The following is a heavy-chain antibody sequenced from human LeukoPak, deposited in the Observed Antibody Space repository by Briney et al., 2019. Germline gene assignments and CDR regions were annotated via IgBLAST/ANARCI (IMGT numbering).Heavy chain of an antibody. CDR3: ARENSGSYREFDY. Sequence: SETLSLTCTVSGGSISSYYWTWIRQPAGKGLEWIGRIYPSGSTNYNPSLKSRVTMSVDTSKNQFSLKLSTVTAADTAVYYCARENSGSYREFDYWGQGTPVTVSS. D-gene: IGHD1-26*01. V-gene: IGHV4-4*07. CDR2: IYPSGST. CDR1: GGSISSYY. J-gene: IGHJ4*02.